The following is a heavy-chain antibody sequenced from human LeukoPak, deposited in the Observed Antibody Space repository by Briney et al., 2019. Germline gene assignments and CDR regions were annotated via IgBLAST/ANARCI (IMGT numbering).Heavy chain of an antibody. J-gene: IGHJ3*01. CDR3: ATFTAPVNAFDL. D-gene: IGHD3-16*01. CDR2: IDPKSGDT. Sequence: GASMKVSCKASGHSFNAYYMHWVRQAPGQGLEWMGRIDPKSGDTKYTQKFQGRVTMTRDTSISTAYMELSRLTSDDTAVYYCATFTAPVNAFDLWGQGTMVTVSS. V-gene: IGHV1-2*06. CDR1: GHSFNAYY.